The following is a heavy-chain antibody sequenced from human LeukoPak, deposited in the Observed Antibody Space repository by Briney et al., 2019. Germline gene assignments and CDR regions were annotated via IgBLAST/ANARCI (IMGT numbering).Heavy chain of an antibody. CDR1: GGSIDTYY. J-gene: IGHJ4*02. D-gene: IGHD6-13*01. Sequence: ASATLSLTCTVSGGSIDTYYWAWVRQSPGKGLEWIASIHRSGNMTFTPSLSRRVTISVDTSKNQFSLKLSSVTAADTAVYYCAREAQYSNSWYLDYWGQGTLVTVSS. CDR2: IHRSGNM. V-gene: IGHV4-59*01. CDR3: AREAQYSNSWYLDY.